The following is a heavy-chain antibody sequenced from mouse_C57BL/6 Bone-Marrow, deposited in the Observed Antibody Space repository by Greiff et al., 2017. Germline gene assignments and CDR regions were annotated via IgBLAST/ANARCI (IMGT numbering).Heavy chain of an antibody. V-gene: IGHV1-63*01. CDR3: ARDGYYAWFAY. CDR1: GYTFTNYW. Sequence: QVQLKESGAELVRPGTSVKMSCKASGYTFTNYWIGWAKQRPGHGLEWIGDIYPGGGYTNYNEKFKGKAKLTADKSSSTAYMQFSSLTSEDSAIYYCARDGYYAWFAYWGQGTLVTVSA. D-gene: IGHD2-3*01. CDR2: IYPGGGYT. J-gene: IGHJ3*01.